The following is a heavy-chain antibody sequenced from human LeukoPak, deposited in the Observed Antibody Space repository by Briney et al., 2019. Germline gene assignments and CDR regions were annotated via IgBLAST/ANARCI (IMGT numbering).Heavy chain of an antibody. CDR3: GGGGVGGGYCSSTSCFVGTLFDY. D-gene: IGHD2-2*01. CDR1: GFTFSSYG. CDR2: IWYDGSNK. J-gene: IGHJ4*02. V-gene: IGHV3-33*01. Sequence: GRSLRLSCAASGFTFSSYGMHWVRQAPGKGLEWAAVIWYDGSNKYYADSVKGRFTISRDNSKNTLYLQMNSLRAEDTAVYYCGGGGVGGGYCSSTSCFVGTLFDYWGQGTLVTVSS.